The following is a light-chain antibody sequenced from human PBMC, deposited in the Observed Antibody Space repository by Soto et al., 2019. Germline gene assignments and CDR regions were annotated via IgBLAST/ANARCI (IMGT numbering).Light chain of an antibody. CDR2: GAS. CDR3: QQYGSSPMYT. V-gene: IGKV3-20*01. CDR1: QSVSSSY. Sequence: EIGLTQSPGTLSLSPGERATLSCRASQSVSSSYLAWYQQKPGQAPRLLIYGASSRDTGIPGRFSGSGSGTDFTLTISRLEPEDFAVYYCQQYGSSPMYTFGQGTKLEI. J-gene: IGKJ2*01.